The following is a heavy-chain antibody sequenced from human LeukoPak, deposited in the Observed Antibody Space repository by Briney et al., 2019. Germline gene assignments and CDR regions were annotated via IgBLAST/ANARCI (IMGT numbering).Heavy chain of an antibody. J-gene: IGHJ4*02. CDR3: ARGSYSSGSDFDY. CDR1: GGTFSSYA. CDR2: IIPIFGTA. V-gene: IGHV1-69*05. Sequence: ASVKVSCKASGGTFSSYAISWVRQAPGQGLEWMGGIIPIFGTANYAQKLQGRVTMTTDTSTSTAYMELRSLRSDDTAVYYCARGSYSSGSDFDYWGQGTLVTVSS. D-gene: IGHD6-19*01.